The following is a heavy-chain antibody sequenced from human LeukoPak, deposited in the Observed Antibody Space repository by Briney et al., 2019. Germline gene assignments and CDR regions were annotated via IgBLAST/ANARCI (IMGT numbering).Heavy chain of an antibody. CDR3: ARERRDGYKVYFDY. J-gene: IGHJ4*02. CDR1: GYSISTSYY. CDR2: IYHSGNT. D-gene: IGHD5-24*01. Sequence: TSETLSLTCTVSGYSISTSYYWGWIRQPPGKGLEWIGSIYHSGNTYYNPSLKSRVTISVDTSKNQFSLKLNSVTAADTAVYYCARERRDGYKVYFDYWGQGTLVTVSS. V-gene: IGHV4-38-2*02.